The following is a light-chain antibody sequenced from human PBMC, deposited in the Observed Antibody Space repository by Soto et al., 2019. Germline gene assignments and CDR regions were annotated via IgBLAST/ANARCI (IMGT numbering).Light chain of an antibody. CDR1: QSVRSN. CDR2: GAS. CDR3: QQYNNWPLT. V-gene: IGKV3-15*01. Sequence: ETVMTQSPASLSMSPGEGVTLSCRASQSVRSNLAWYQQRPGQAPRLLIYGASTRAAVIPARFSGSGSGAEFTLTISSLQSEDFAFYYCQQYNNWPLTFGGGTKVEIK. J-gene: IGKJ4*01.